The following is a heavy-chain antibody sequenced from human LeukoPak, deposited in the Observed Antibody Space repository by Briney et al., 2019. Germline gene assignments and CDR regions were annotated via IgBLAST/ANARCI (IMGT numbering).Heavy chain of an antibody. CDR3: VRDWGYDSSGYWQKYFDT. Sequence: GGSLRLSCATSGFTFSTFWMHWVRQAPGKGLVWVSRINHDGSSTNYADSVKGRFTISRDNAKNALYLQMNSLRAEDTAVYYCVRDWGYDSSGYWQKYFDTWGQGTLVTVSS. CDR2: INHDGSST. CDR1: GFTFSTFW. J-gene: IGHJ4*02. D-gene: IGHD3-22*01. V-gene: IGHV3-74*01.